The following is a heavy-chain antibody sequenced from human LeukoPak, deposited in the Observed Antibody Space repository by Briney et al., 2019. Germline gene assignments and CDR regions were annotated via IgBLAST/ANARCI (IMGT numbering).Heavy chain of an antibody. D-gene: IGHD6-13*01. CDR1: GFTFSSYA. Sequence: GGSLRLSCAASGFTFSSYAMSWVRQAPGKGLEWVSAISGSGGSTYYADSVKGRFTISGDNSKNTLYLQMNSLRAEDTAVYYCAKAYSSSSVQVPSSHWGQGTLVTVSS. V-gene: IGHV3-23*01. CDR2: ISGSGGST. J-gene: IGHJ4*02. CDR3: AKAYSSSSVQVPSSH.